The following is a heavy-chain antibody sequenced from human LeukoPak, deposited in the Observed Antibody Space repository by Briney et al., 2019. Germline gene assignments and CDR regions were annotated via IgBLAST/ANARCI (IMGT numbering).Heavy chain of an antibody. CDR3: ARWNYVSGGWALDC. D-gene: IGHD3-10*01. Sequence: GGSLRLSCAASGFAFTKSWMHWVRQAPGKGLVWVSRINDDGSITNYADSVKGRFTISRDNAKNSLYLQMTSLRVEDTAIYYCARWNYVSGGWALDCWGQGTLVTVSS. CDR2: INDDGSIT. J-gene: IGHJ4*02. V-gene: IGHV3-74*01. CDR1: GFAFTKSW.